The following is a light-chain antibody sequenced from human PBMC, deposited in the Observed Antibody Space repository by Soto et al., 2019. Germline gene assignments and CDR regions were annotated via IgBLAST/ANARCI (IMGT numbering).Light chain of an antibody. Sequence: DVQMTQSPSSLSASVGDRVTITFRASQNINTYLNWYQQKPGKAPRLLIYDASSLHSGVPSRFSASRSGTDFTLTISSLQPEDFATYYCQQTSITPLNFGGGTKVDIK. CDR2: DAS. V-gene: IGKV1-39*01. CDR3: QQTSITPLN. CDR1: QNINTY. J-gene: IGKJ4*01.